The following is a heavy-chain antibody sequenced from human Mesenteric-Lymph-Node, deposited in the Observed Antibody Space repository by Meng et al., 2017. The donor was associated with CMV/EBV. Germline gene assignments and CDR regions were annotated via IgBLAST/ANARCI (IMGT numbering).Heavy chain of an antibody. D-gene: IGHD3-10*01. CDR1: GFTFDDYA. V-gene: IGHV3-21*01. CDR2: ISSSSSYI. Sequence: GESLKISCAASGFTFDDYAMHWVRQAPGKGLEWVSSISSSSSYIYYADSVKGRFTISRDNAKNSLYLQMNSLRAEDTAVYYCAREIDSGSYPLHGMDVWGQGTTVTVSS. J-gene: IGHJ6*02. CDR3: AREIDSGSYPLHGMDV.